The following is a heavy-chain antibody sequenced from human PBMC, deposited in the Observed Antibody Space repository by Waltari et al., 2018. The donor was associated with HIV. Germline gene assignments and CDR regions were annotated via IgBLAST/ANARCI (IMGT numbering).Heavy chain of an antibody. Sequence: QVHLVQVGAELRKPGASVPVAGEAFGYTFTTYAITWVRQAPGQGLEWMGWISGYNGDTKYAQKVRGRVTMTTDTSTSTAYLEMGSLRVDDTAVYYCARDHYYGSSGYYSDYWGQGTLVTVSS. CDR3: ARDHYYGSSGYYSDY. J-gene: IGHJ4*02. D-gene: IGHD3-22*01. V-gene: IGHV1-18*01. CDR1: GYTFTTYA. CDR2: ISGYNGDT.